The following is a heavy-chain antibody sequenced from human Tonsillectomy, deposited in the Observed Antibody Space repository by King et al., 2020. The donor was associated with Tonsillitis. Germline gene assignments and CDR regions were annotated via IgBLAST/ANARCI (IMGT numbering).Heavy chain of an antibody. Sequence: QLVQSGAEVKKPGESLKISCKGSGYSFSIYWIGWVRQMPGKGLEWMGIIYPGDSDTRYSPSFQGQVTISADKSISTAYLQWSGLKASDTAMYYCARFSGSYVSASDVWGQGTTVTVSS. D-gene: IGHD1-26*01. J-gene: IGHJ6*02. CDR3: ARFSGSYVSASDV. CDR2: IYPGDSDT. CDR1: GYSFSIYW. V-gene: IGHV5-51*01.